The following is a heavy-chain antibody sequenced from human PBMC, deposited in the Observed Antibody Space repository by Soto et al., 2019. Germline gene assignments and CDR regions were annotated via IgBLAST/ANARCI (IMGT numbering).Heavy chain of an antibody. CDR3: ARLSYDSSGKIKELDY. V-gene: IGHV5-10-1*01. Sequence: GKYLKNYCKGSGYSFTIYWISWVRQMPGKGLEWMGRIDPSDSYTNYSPSFQGHVTISADKSISTAYLQWSSLKASDTAMYYCARLSYDSSGKIKELDYWGQGTLVTVSS. CDR2: IDPSDSYT. D-gene: IGHD3-22*01. CDR1: GYSFTIYW. J-gene: IGHJ4*02.